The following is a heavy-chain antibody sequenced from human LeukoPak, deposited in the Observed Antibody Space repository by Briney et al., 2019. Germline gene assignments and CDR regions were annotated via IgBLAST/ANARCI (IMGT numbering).Heavy chain of an antibody. CDR1: GGTFSSYA. CDR3: AREGDSSGWYSFDY. J-gene: IGHJ4*02. V-gene: IGHV1-69*06. D-gene: IGHD6-19*01. Sequence: SVKVSCKASGGTFSSYAISWVRQAPGQGLEWMGGIIPIFGTANYAQKFQGRVTITADKSTSTAYMELSSPRSEDTAVYYCAREGDSSGWYSFDYWGQGTLVTVSS. CDR2: IIPIFGTA.